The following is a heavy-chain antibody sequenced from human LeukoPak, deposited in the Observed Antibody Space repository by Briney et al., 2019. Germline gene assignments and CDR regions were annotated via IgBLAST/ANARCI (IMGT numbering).Heavy chain of an antibody. Sequence: GGSLRLSCAASGCTFSSYEMNWVRQAPGKGLEWVSYMSSSGSTIYYADSVKERFTITRDNAKNTLYMQMNSLRAEDTAVYYCAREDDYFGQYYFDYWGQGTLVTVSS. J-gene: IGHJ4*02. D-gene: IGHD2/OR15-2a*01. CDR1: GCTFSSYE. CDR2: MSSSGSTI. CDR3: AREDDYFGQYYFDY. V-gene: IGHV3-48*03.